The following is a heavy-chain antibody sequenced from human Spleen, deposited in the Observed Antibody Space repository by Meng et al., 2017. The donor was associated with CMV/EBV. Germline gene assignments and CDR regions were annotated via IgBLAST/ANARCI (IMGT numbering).Heavy chain of an antibody. D-gene: IGHD4-17*01. CDR1: GYTFTSYD. CDR3: ARLLRPDYYYYGMDV. CDR2: MNPNSGNT. J-gene: IGHJ6*02. V-gene: IGHV1-8*01. Sequence: ASVKVSCKASGYTFTSYDINWVRQAAGQGPEWMGWMNPNSGNTDYAQKFQGRVTMTGNTSMSTAYMELSSLRSEDTAVYYCARLLRPDYYYYGMDVWGQGTTVTVSS.